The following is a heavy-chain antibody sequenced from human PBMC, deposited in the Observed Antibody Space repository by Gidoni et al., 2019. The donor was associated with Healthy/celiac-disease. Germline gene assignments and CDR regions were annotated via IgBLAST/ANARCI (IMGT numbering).Heavy chain of an antibody. V-gene: IGHV3-30*18. Sequence: QVQLVDSGGGVVQPGRSLRLSCAASGFTFSSYGMHWVRQAPGKGLEWVAVISYDGSNKYYADSVKGRFTISRDNSKNTLYLQMNSLRAEDTAVYYCAKDREWLAEGGGDLFDYWGQGTLVTVSS. CDR2: ISYDGSNK. J-gene: IGHJ4*02. D-gene: IGHD6-19*01. CDR3: AKDREWLAEGGGDLFDY. CDR1: GFTFSSYG.